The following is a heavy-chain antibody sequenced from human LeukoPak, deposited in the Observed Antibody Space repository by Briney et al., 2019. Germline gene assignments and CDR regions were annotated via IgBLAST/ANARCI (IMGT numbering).Heavy chain of an antibody. CDR1: GGSISSSSYY. Sequence: SETLSLTCTVSGGSISSSSYYWGWIRQPPGKRLEWIGSIYYSGSTYYNPSLKSRVTISVDTSKNQFSLKLSSVTAADTAVYYCARDERPGYYYFDYWGQGTLVTVSS. CDR2: IYYSGST. D-gene: IGHD3-9*01. CDR3: ARDERPGYYYFDY. V-gene: IGHV4-39*07. J-gene: IGHJ4*02.